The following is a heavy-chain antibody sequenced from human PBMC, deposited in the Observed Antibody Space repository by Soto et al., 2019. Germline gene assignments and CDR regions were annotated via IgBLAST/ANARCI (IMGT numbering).Heavy chain of an antibody. CDR3: AKEAEVNGNVPIPGDN. D-gene: IGHD1-1*01. CDR2: LSGSGTMR. V-gene: IGHV3-23*01. J-gene: IGHJ4*02. CDR1: GFSFGNYA. Sequence: GGSLRLSCAASGFSFGNYAMTWVRQAPGKGLEWVSGLSGSGTMRYYADSVRGRFIISRDNAKNTLFLQMDNLRVEDSAVYYCAKEAEVNGNVPIPGDNWGPGTSVTVSS.